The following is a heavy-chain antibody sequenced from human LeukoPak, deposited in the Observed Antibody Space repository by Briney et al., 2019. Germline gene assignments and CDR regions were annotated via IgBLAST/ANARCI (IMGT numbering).Heavy chain of an antibody. CDR1: GFIFSECA. D-gene: IGHD1-26*01. V-gene: IGHV3-73*01. CDR2: IDTRGKGSAT. Sequence: PGGSLRLSCEGSGFIFSECAIHWVRQASGKGLEWVGRIDTRGKGSATAYAASVRGRFTLSRDDSKSTAYLQMSSLKTEDTAAYFCTRDGGSWSHLDYWGQGVLVTVFS. CDR3: TRDGGSWSHLDY. J-gene: IGHJ4*02.